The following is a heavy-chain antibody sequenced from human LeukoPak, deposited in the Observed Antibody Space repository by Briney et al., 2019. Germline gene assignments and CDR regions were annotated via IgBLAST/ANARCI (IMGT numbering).Heavy chain of an antibody. V-gene: IGHV3-11*04. CDR3: AREVHYYGSGSYSLGYYDMDV. CDR1: GFSFSDYY. CDR2: IGSTI. D-gene: IGHD3-10*01. Sequence: PGGSLRLSCVASGFSFSDYYMSWIRQAPGKGLEWVSYIGSTIYYADSVKGRFTISRDNAKNSLYLQMNSLRAEDTAVYYCAREVHYYGSGSYSLGYYDMDVWGQGTTVTVSS. J-gene: IGHJ6*02.